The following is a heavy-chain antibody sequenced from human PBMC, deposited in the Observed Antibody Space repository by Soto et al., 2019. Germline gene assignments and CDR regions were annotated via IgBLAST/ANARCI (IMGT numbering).Heavy chain of an antibody. CDR1: GGSFSGYY. Sequence: SETLSLTCAVYGGSFSGYYWTWIRQPPGTGLEWIGEINHSGSTNYNPSLKSRVTISVDTSKNQFSLKLTSVTAADTAVYYCARDKITGLFDYWGQGHLVTVSS. V-gene: IGHV4-34*01. CDR3: ARDKITGLFDY. CDR2: INHSGST. D-gene: IGHD2-8*02. J-gene: IGHJ4*02.